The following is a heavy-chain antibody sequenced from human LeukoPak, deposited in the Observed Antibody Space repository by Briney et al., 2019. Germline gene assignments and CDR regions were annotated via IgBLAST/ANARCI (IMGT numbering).Heavy chain of an antibody. D-gene: IGHD5-18*01. CDR3: ATSYSYGPFDY. CDR2: IWYDGSNK. CDR1: GFTFSSYG. V-gene: IGHV3-33*01. J-gene: IGHJ4*02. Sequence: GGSLRLSCAASGFTFSSYGMHWVRQAPGKGLEWVAVIWYDGSNKYYADSVKGRFTISRDNSKNTLYLQMNSLRAKDTAVYYCATSYSYGPFDYWGQGTLVTVSS.